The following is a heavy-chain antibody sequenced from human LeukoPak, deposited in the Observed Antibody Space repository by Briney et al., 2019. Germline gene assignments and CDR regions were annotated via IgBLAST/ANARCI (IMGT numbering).Heavy chain of an antibody. V-gene: IGHV1-69*05. D-gene: IGHD4-17*01. J-gene: IGHJ4*02. Sequence: SVKVSCKASGGTFSSYAISWVRQAPGQGLEWMGGIIPIFGTANYAQKFQGRVTITTDESTSTAYMELSSLRSEDTAVYYCARDRGSDYAEDVSLNVYGGAFDYWGQGTLVTVSS. CDR3: ARDRGSDYAEDVSLNVYGGAFDY. CDR2: IIPIFGTA. CDR1: GGTFSSYA.